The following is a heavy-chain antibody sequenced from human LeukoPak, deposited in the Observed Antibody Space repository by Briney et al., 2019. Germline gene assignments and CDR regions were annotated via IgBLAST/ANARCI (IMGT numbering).Heavy chain of an antibody. J-gene: IGHJ5*02. CDR1: GGSISSYY. CDR3: ARSNYDFWSGIPGMFDP. CDR2: IYYSGST. D-gene: IGHD3-3*01. V-gene: IGHV4-59*08. Sequence: SETLSLTCTVSGGSISSYYWSWIRQPPGKGLEWIGYIYYSGSTNYNPSLKSRVTISVDTSKNQFSLKLSSVTAADTAVYYCARSNYDFWSGIPGMFDPWGQGTLVTVSS.